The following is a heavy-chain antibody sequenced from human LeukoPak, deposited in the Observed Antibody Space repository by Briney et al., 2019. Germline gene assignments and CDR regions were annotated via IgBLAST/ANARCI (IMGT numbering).Heavy chain of an antibody. CDR1: GGSISSTTYY. CDR3: ARRGIMGAVYFDY. Sequence: SETLSLTCTVSGGSISSTTYYWGWIRQPPGKGLEWIGSIYYSGSTYYNPSLKSRVSISVDTSKNQFSLKLSSVTAADTAVYYCARRGIMGAVYFDYWGQGTLVTVSS. V-gene: IGHV4-39*01. D-gene: IGHD1-26*01. J-gene: IGHJ4*02. CDR2: IYYSGST.